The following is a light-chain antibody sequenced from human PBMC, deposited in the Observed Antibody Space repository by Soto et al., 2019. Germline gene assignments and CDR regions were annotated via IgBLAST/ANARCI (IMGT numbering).Light chain of an antibody. CDR1: SSDIGDYTH. CDR3: SSYTSSSTLVV. J-gene: IGLJ2*01. V-gene: IGLV2-14*01. Sequence: QSALTQPASVSGSPGQSITISCTGTSSDIGDYTHVSWYQQHPGKAPKLIIYEVSDRPSGVSNRFSGSKSGNTASLTISGLQAEDEADYYCSSYTSSSTLVVFGGGTKLTVL. CDR2: EVS.